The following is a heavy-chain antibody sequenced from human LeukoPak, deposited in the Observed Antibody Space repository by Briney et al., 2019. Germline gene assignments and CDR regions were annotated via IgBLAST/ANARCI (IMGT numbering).Heavy chain of an antibody. CDR2: INHSGST. D-gene: IGHD2-2*01. J-gene: IGHJ5*02. CDR3: ARARCSSTSCYGFDP. CDR1: GGSFGGYY. Sequence: PSETLSLTCAVYGGSFGGYYWSWIRQPPGKGLEWIGEINHSGSTNYNPSLKSRVTISVDTSKNQFSLKLSSVTAADTAVYYWARARCSSTSCYGFDPWGQGTLVTVSS. V-gene: IGHV4-34*01.